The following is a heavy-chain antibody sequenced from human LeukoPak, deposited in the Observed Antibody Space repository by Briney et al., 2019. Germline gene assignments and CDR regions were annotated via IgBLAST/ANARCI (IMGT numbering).Heavy chain of an antibody. CDR3: ARDRSGSFIFDY. Sequence: SETLSLTCTVSGGSISSYYWSWIRQPPGKGLEWIGYIYYTRSTNYNPSLKSRVTISVDTSKNQFSLKLSAVTAADTAVYYCARDRSGSFIFDYWGQGTLVTVSS. CDR2: IYYTRST. V-gene: IGHV4-59*01. J-gene: IGHJ4*02. D-gene: IGHD1-26*01. CDR1: GGSISSYY.